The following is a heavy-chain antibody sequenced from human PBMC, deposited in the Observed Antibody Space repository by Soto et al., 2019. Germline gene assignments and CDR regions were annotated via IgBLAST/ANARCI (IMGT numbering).Heavy chain of an antibody. CDR3: SHRRGMIMDV. Sequence: QITLKESGPTQVKPTQTLTLTCTFSGFSLITGGVSVAWIRQPPGKALEWLALISGDDEKRYSPSLKSRLTITKDTTKNQVVFTMTNMDPLDTATYYCSHRRGMIMDVWGQGTMVTVSS. CDR2: ISGDDEK. CDR1: GFSLITGGVS. D-gene: IGHD3-16*01. J-gene: IGHJ6*02. V-gene: IGHV2-5*02.